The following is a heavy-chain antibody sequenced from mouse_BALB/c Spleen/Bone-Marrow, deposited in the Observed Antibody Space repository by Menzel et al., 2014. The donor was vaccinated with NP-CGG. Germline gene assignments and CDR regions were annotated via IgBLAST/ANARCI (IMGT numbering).Heavy chain of an antibody. CDR1: GDSITSGY. CDR2: ISYSGST. D-gene: IGHD2-1*01. Sequence: EVQLVESGPRLVEPSQTLSLTCSVTGDSITSGYWNWIRKFPGNKLEYMGHISYSGSTYYNPSLKSRISITRDTSTNRYYLQLNSVTTEDTATYYCARRDYGKHFDVWGAGTTVTVSS. CDR3: ARRDYGKHFDV. J-gene: IGHJ1*01. V-gene: IGHV3-8*02.